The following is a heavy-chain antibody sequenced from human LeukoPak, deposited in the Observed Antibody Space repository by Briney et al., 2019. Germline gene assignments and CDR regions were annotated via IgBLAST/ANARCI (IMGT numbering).Heavy chain of an antibody. CDR1: GFTFSSHS. Sequence: PGGSLRLSCAASGFTFSSHSMNWVRQPPGKGLEWIGEINHSGSTNYNPSLKSRVTISVDTSKNQSSLKLSSVTAADTAVYYCARGQSRYSGYDQPRVYYMDVWGKGTTVTVSS. CDR2: INHSGST. D-gene: IGHD5-12*01. V-gene: IGHV4-34*01. J-gene: IGHJ6*03. CDR3: ARGQSRYSGYDQPRVYYMDV.